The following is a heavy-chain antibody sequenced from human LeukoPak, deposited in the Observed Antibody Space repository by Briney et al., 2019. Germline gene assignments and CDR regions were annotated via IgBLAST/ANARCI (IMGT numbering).Heavy chain of an antibody. J-gene: IGHJ3*02. CDR2: IIPIFGTA. CDR3: ARGGDSSGYYYGTDAFDI. V-gene: IGHV1-69*06. CDR1: GGTFSSYA. Sequence: SVKVSCKASGGTFSSYAISWVRQAPGQGLEWMGGIIPIFGTANYAQKFQGRVTITADKSTSTAYMELSSLRSEDTAVYYCARGGDSSGYYYGTDAFDIWGQGTMVTVSP. D-gene: IGHD3-22*01.